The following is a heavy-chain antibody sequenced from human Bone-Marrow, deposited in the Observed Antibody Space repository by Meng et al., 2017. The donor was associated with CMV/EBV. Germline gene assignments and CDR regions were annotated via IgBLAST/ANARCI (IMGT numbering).Heavy chain of an antibody. V-gene: IGHV1-69*05. D-gene: IGHD5-24*01. CDR1: GGTFNSYA. Sequence: SVKVSCKASGGTFNSYAISWVRQAPGQGLEWMGQIILIFDTANYAQKFQGRLTITTDESTSTAYMELSRLRSDDTAVYYCAREVYGGDGYNEVYFDYWGQGTLVTVSS. CDR3: AREVYGGDGYNEVYFDY. CDR2: IILIFDTA. J-gene: IGHJ4*02.